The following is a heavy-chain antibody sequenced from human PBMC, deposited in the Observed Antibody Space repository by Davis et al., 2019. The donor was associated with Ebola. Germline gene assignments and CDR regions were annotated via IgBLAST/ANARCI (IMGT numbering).Heavy chain of an antibody. CDR3: VSLRQTRDSSGYSQPFDY. J-gene: IGHJ4*02. V-gene: IGHV4-34*01. CDR1: GGSFSGYH. CDR2: INYSGST. Sequence: SETLSLTCAVYGGSFSGYHWGWIRQPPGKGLEWIGEINYSGSTTAYNPSLKNRVTISVDTSKSQFSLRLNSATAADTALYYCVSLRQTRDSSGYSQPFDYWGQGSLVTVSS. D-gene: IGHD3-22*01.